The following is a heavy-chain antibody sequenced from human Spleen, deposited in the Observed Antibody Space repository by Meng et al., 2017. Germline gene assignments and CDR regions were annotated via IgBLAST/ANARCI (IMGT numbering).Heavy chain of an antibody. J-gene: IGHJ3*02. V-gene: IGHV1-69*05. D-gene: IGHD1-26*01. CDR2: IIPMSGSV. CDR1: GGTFSSHV. Sequence: SVKVSCKVSGGTFSSHVLSWVRQAPGQGLEWMGGIIPMSGSVNYAQNFQGRVTLTTDESTNTAYMELGSLRSEDTAVYYCARQLRRYSGSYSRGDAFDIWGQGTMVTVSS. CDR3: ARQLRRYSGSYSRGDAFDI.